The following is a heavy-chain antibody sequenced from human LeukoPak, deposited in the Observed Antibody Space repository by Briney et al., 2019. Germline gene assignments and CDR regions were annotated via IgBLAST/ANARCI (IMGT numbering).Heavy chain of an antibody. J-gene: IGHJ4*02. Sequence: GESLQISCQGSGYSFTSHWIGWVRQMPGKGLEWMGIIYPGDSDTRYSPSFEGQVTISADKAISTAYLQWNSLKASDTAMYYCARRDYGGNSHFDYWGQGTLVTVSS. CDR2: IYPGDSDT. V-gene: IGHV5-51*01. CDR1: GYSFTSHW. D-gene: IGHD4-23*01. CDR3: ARRDYGGNSHFDY.